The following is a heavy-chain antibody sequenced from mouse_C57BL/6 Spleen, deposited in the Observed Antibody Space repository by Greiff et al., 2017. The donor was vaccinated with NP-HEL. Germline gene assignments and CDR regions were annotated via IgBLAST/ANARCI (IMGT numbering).Heavy chain of an antibody. CDR2: IWTGGGT. Sequence: VMLVASGPGLVAPSQSLSITCTVSGFSLTSYAISWVRQPPGKGLEWLGVIWTGGGTNSNSALKSRLSISKDNSKSHVFLKMNSLQTDDTARYYCARNVDGGLLQWYFDVWGTGTTVTVSS. CDR1: GFSLTSYA. CDR3: ARNVDGGLLQWYFDV. V-gene: IGHV2-9-1*01. J-gene: IGHJ1*03. D-gene: IGHD2-3*01.